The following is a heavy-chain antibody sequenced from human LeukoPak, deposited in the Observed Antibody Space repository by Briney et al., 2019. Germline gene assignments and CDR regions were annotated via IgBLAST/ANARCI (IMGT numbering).Heavy chain of an antibody. Sequence: GGSLRLSCAASGFTFSRFGMNWVRQAPGKGLEWISSISGTSDTIYYADSVKGRFTISRDNAKNSLFLQMNSLRAEDTAVYYCASPSGLDYWGQGTLVTVSS. V-gene: IGHV3-48*01. D-gene: IGHD3-10*01. J-gene: IGHJ4*02. CDR3: ASPSGLDY. CDR1: GFTFSRFG. CDR2: ISGTSDTI.